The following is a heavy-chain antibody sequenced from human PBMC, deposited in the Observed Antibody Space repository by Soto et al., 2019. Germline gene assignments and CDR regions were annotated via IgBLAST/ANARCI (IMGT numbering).Heavy chain of an antibody. CDR2: ISWNSGSI. V-gene: IGHV3-9*01. J-gene: IGHJ6*02. Sequence: GGSLRLSCAASGFTFDDYAMHWVRQAPGKGLEWVSGISWNSGSIGYADSVKGRFTISRDNAKNSLYLQMNSLRAEDTAVYYCARDGVGGSYPYYYYGMDVWGQGTTVTVSS. CDR1: GFTFDDYA. D-gene: IGHD1-26*01. CDR3: ARDGVGGSYPYYYYGMDV.